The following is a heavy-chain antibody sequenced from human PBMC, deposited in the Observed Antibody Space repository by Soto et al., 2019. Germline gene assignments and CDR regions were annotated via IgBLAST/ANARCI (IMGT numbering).Heavy chain of an antibody. CDR3: ASTTYYDFWRGSPLGVYYGTDV. CDR2: ISAYNGNT. J-gene: IGHJ6*02. Sequence: QVQLVQSGAEVKKPGASVKVSCKASGYTFTSYGISWVRQAPGQGLEWMGWISAYNGNTNYAQKLQGRGTMTTDTSTSTAYMELRSLNAADTAVYYCASTTYYDFWRGSPLGVYYGTDVWGQGTKVTVS. CDR1: GYTFTSYG. V-gene: IGHV1-18*01. D-gene: IGHD3-3*01.